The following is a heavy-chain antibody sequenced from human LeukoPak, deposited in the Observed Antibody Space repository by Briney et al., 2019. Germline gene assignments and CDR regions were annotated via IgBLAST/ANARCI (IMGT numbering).Heavy chain of an antibody. D-gene: IGHD3-16*02. J-gene: IGHJ3*02. CDR1: GGSISSYY. CDR2: IYYSGST. Sequence: SETLSPTCTVSGGSISSYYWSWIRQPPGKGLEWIGYIYYSGSTNYNPSLKSRVTISVDTAKNQFSLKLSSVTAADTAVYYCARHLGGGVTVDAFDIWGQGTMVTVSS. CDR3: ARHLGGGVTVDAFDI. V-gene: IGHV4-59*08.